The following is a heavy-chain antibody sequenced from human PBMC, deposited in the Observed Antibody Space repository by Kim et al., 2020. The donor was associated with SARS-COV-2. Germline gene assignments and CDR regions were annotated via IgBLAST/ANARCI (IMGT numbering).Heavy chain of an antibody. CDR2: ISYDGSNK. CDR3: AKEESVVVITNAFDI. J-gene: IGHJ3*02. Sequence: GVSLRLSCAASGFTFSSYGMHWVRQAPGKGLEWVAVISYDGSNKYYADSVKGRFTISRDNSKNTLYLQMNSLRAEDTAVYYCAKEESVVVITNAFDIWGQGTMVTVSS. CDR1: GFTFSSYG. V-gene: IGHV3-30*18. D-gene: IGHD3-22*01.